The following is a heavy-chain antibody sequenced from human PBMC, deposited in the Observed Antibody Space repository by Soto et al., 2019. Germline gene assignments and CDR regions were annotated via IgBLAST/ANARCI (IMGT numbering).Heavy chain of an antibody. CDR2: INHRGST. J-gene: IGHJ4*02. CDR3: ARGAALTLSFDY. Sequence: QVQLQQWGAGLLKPSETLSLTCAVYGGSFSGYYWSWIRQPPGKGLEWIGEINHRGSTNYNPSLKSRVTISVDTSKNQFSLKLSSVTAADTAVYYCARGAALTLSFDYWGQGTLVTVSS. D-gene: IGHD6-13*01. V-gene: IGHV4-34*01. CDR1: GGSFSGYY.